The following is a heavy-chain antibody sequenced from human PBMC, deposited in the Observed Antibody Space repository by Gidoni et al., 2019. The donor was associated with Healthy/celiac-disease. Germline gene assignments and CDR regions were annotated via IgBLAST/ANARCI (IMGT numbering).Heavy chain of an antibody. Sequence: QVQLVESGGGLVKPGGSLRLSCAASGFTFSDYYMSWIRQAPGKGLEWVSYISSSSSYTNYADSVKGRFTISRDNAKNSLYLQMNSLRAEDTAVYYCARDPYGSGGNYYYGMDVWGQGTTVTVSS. V-gene: IGHV3-11*05. CDR2: ISSSSSYT. CDR3: ARDPYGSGGNYYYGMDV. J-gene: IGHJ6*02. D-gene: IGHD3-10*01. CDR1: GFTFSDYY.